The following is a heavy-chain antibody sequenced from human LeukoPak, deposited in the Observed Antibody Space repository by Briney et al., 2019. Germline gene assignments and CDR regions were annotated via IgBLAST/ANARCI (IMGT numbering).Heavy chain of an antibody. J-gene: IGHJ6*02. D-gene: IGHD1-7*01. CDR1: GFTFSSYS. CDR2: ISSSSSYI. V-gene: IGHV3-21*01. CDR3: ARDWGWNSNYHYYGMDV. Sequence: GGSLRLSCAASGFTFSSYSMNWVRQAPGKGLEWVSSISSSSSYIYYADSVKGRFTISRDNAKNSLYLQMNSLRAEDTAVYYCARDWGWNSNYHYYGMDVWGQGTTVTVSS.